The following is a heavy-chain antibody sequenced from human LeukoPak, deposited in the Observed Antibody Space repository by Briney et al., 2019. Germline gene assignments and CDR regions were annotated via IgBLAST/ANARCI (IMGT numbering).Heavy chain of an antibody. Sequence: EGSLRLSCAASGFTFSSYGMHWVRQAPGKGLEWVAFIRYDGSNKYYADSVKGRFTISRDNSKNTLYLQMNSLRAEDTAVYYCAKDRRPPRTIFGVVIIPPPSFDYWGQGTLVTVSS. V-gene: IGHV3-30*02. CDR3: AKDRRPPRTIFGVVIIPPPSFDY. D-gene: IGHD3-3*01. J-gene: IGHJ4*02. CDR1: GFTFSSYG. CDR2: IRYDGSNK.